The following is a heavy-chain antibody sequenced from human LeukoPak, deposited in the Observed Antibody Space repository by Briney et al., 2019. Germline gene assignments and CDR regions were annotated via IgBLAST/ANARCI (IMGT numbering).Heavy chain of an antibody. CDR3: ATDISWFDP. Sequence: SETLSLTRTVSGGSISSYYWSWIRQPAGKGLEWIGRISASGSTNYAPSLRSRVTMSVDTSKNQFSLKLNSVTAADTAVYYCATDISWFDPWGRGTLVTVSS. J-gene: IGHJ5*02. CDR1: GGSISSYY. CDR2: ISASGST. V-gene: IGHV4-4*07.